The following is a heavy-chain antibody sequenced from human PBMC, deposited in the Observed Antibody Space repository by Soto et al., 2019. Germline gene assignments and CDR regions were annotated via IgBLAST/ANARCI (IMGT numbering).Heavy chain of an antibody. V-gene: IGHV3-7*01. Sequence: PGGSLRLSCAAAGFNFSSYGMSWVRQAPGKGLEWVANIKQDGSEKYYVDSVKGRFTISRDNAKNSLYLQMNSLRAEDTAVYYCARDLGYCSGGSCRNWFDPWGQGTLVTVSS. CDR3: ARDLGYCSGGSCRNWFDP. CDR1: GFNFSSYG. J-gene: IGHJ5*02. CDR2: IKQDGSEK. D-gene: IGHD2-15*01.